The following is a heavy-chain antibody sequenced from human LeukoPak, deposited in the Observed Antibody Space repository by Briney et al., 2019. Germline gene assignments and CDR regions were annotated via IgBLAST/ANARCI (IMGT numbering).Heavy chain of an antibody. J-gene: IGHJ4*02. CDR1: GFTFSSYE. Sequence: PGGSLRLSCAASGFTFSSYEMNWVRQAPGKGLEWVSYISTSGNTRYYADSVKGRFTISRDNSKNTLFLQMNSLRAEDTAIYYCAKLKGSSWYGAGDYWGQGTLVTVSS. D-gene: IGHD6-13*01. CDR2: ISTSGNTR. CDR3: AKLKGSSWYGAGDY. V-gene: IGHV3-48*03.